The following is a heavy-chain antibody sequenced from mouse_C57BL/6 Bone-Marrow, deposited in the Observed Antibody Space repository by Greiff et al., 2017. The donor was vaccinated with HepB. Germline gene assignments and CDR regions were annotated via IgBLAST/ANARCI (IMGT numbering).Heavy chain of an antibody. CDR3: ARNFGGLRRAMDY. D-gene: IGHD1-1*01. J-gene: IGHJ4*01. CDR1: GFSLTSYG. CDR2: IWSGGST. Sequence: VQGVESGPGLVQPSQSLSITCTVSGFSLTSYGVHWVRQSPGKGLEWLGVIWSGGSTDYNAAFISRLSISKDNSKSQVFFKMNSLQADDTAIYYCARNFGGLRRAMDYWGQGTSVTVSS. V-gene: IGHV2-2*01.